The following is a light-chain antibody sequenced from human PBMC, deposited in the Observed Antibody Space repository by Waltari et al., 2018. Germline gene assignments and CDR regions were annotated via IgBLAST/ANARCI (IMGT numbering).Light chain of an antibody. CDR1: AVPIHH. CDR3: QSADTSGSWV. CDR2: KDT. J-gene: IGLJ3*02. Sequence: SYELTQPPSVSVSPGQTARTTSSGAAVPIHHAQWYQQKPGQVPCLVMYKDTERPSGIPERFSGSTSGTTVTLTIGGVQAEDEADYYCQSADTSGSWVFGGGTKLAVL. V-gene: IGLV3-25*03.